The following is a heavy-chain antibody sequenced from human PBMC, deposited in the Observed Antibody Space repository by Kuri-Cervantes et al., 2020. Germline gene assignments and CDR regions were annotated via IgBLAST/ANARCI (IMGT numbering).Heavy chain of an antibody. CDR3: TTEIVVVPAAMGLDAFDI. CDR2: IWYDGSNK. CDR1: GFTFSSYG. J-gene: IGHJ3*02. Sequence: GESLKISCAASGFTFSSYGMHWVRQAPGKGLEWVAVIWYDGSNKYYADSVKGRFTISRDDSKNTLYLQMNSLKTEDTAVYYCTTEIVVVPAAMGLDAFDIWGQGTMVTVSS. V-gene: IGHV3-33*01. D-gene: IGHD2-2*01.